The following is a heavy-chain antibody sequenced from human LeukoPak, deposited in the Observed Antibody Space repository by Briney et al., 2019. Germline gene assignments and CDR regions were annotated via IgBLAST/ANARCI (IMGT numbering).Heavy chain of an antibody. Sequence: ASVKVSCKASGYTFTGYYMHWVRQAPGQGLEWMGWINPNSGNTGYAQKFQGRVTITRNTSISTAYMELSSLRSEDTAVYYCARGFNYYDSSGYYYHFDYWGQGTLVTVSS. J-gene: IGHJ4*02. CDR3: ARGFNYYDSSGYYYHFDY. D-gene: IGHD3-22*01. CDR2: INPNSGNT. V-gene: IGHV1-8*03. CDR1: GYTFTGYY.